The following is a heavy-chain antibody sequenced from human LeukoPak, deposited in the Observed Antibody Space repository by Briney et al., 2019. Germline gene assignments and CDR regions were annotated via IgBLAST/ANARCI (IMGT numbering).Heavy chain of an antibody. CDR3: AKDIRYCGGGSCEYYYYMDV. Sequence: GGTLRLSCAASGFTFSIYGMGWVRQAPGKGLEWVSAISGSGGSTYYADSVKGRFTISRDNSKNTLYLQMNSLRGEDTAIYYCAKDIRYCGGGSCEYYYYMDVWGKGTTVTVSS. D-gene: IGHD2-15*01. CDR2: ISGSGGST. J-gene: IGHJ6*03. CDR1: GFTFSIYG. V-gene: IGHV3-23*01.